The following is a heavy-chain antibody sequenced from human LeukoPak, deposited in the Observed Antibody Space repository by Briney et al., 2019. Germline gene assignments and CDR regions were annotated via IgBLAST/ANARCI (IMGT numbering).Heavy chain of an antibody. V-gene: IGHV3-7*01. J-gene: IGHJ6*04. CDR1: GFTFSSYW. D-gene: IGHD2-8*01. CDR2: IKQDGTVQ. Sequence: PGGSLRLSCAAPGFTFSSYWMSWVRQAPGRGLEGVAHIKQDGTVQYYVDSVKGRFAISRDNAKNSLYLQLNSLRADDTAVYFCASGGHLDFWGKGTTVTISS. CDR3: ASGGHLDF.